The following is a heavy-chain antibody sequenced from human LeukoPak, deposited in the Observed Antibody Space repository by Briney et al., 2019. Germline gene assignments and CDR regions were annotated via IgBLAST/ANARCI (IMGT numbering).Heavy chain of an antibody. CDR1: GYTFTSYY. CDR2: INPSGGST. J-gene: IGHJ5*02. CDR3: ARGCSGGSCYLVPRHNWFDP. V-gene: IGHV1-46*01. D-gene: IGHD2-15*01. Sequence: ASVKVSCKASGYTFTSYYMHWVRQAPGRGLEWMGIINPSGGSTSYAQKFQGRVTMTRDTSTSTVYMELSSLRSEDTAVYYCARGCSGGSCYLVPRHNWFDPWGQGTLVTVSS.